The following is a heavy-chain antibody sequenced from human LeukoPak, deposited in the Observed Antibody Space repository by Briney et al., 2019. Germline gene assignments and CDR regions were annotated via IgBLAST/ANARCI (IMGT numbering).Heavy chain of an antibody. CDR2: IYHSGST. V-gene: IGHV4-30-2*01. J-gene: IGHJ3*02. Sequence: SQTLSLTCTVSGGSISSGGYYWSWIRRPPGKGLEWIGYIYHSGSTYYNPSLKSRVTISVDRSKNQFSLKLSSVTAADTAVYHCARDYSNYDAFDIWGQGTMVTVSS. D-gene: IGHD4-11*01. CDR1: GGSISSGGYY. CDR3: ARDYSNYDAFDI.